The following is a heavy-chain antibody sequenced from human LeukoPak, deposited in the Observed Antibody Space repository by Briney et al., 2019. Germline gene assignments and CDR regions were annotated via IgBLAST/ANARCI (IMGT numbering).Heavy chain of an antibody. Sequence: ASVKVSCKASGYTFTSYDINWVRQATGQGLEWMGWMNPNSGNTGYAQKFQGRVTITRNTSISTAYMELSSLRSEDTAVYYCARVDRPSIGISGWYRLYYYYYYMDVWGKGTTVTVSS. CDR3: ARVDRPSIGISGWYRLYYYYYYMDV. CDR1: GYTFTSYD. D-gene: IGHD6-19*01. CDR2: MNPNSGNT. J-gene: IGHJ6*03. V-gene: IGHV1-8*03.